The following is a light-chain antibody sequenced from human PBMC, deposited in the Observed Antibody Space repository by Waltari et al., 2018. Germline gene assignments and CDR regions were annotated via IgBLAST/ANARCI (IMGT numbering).Light chain of an antibody. CDR1: HSVSSNN. Sequence: EIVLTQSPGTLSLSPGDRATLSCRASHSVSSNNLAWYQQKPGQAPSLLIYAASSRATGITYRFSGSGSGTDFTLTISRLEPEDFAVYYCQQYANSPRTFGQGTKVEIK. V-gene: IGKV3-20*01. CDR3: QQYANSPRT. CDR2: AAS. J-gene: IGKJ1*01.